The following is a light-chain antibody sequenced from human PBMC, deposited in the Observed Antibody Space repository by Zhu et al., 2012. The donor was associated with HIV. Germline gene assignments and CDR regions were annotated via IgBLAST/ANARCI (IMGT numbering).Light chain of an antibody. V-gene: IGKV3-20*01. J-gene: IGKJ1*01. Sequence: EIVLTQSPGTLSLSPGERATLSCRASQSVSFAYLAWYQQKPGQPPRLLIYGASNRATGIPDRFSGSGSGTDFTLTISRLEPEDFAVYYCQQYSNSQTFGQGTKVEIK. CDR2: GAS. CDR1: QSVSFAY. CDR3: QQYSNSQT.